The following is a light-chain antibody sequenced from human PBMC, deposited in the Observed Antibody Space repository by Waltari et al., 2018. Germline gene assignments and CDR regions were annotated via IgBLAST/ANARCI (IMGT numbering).Light chain of an antibody. V-gene: IGLV2-14*03. Sequence: QSALTQPASVSGSPGQSITISCTCTSSDIGRQSSFSWYQQNPGKAPKPMITYVSNRLSGVSSRFSASKSGDTASLTISGLQAEDEADYYCSSYTIPSTPVVFGGGTKLTVL. CDR2: YVS. J-gene: IGLJ2*01. CDR3: SSYTIPSTPVV. CDR1: SSDIGRQSS.